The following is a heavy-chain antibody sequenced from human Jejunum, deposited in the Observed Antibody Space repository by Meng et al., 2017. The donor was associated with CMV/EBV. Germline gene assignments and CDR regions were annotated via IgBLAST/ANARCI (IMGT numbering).Heavy chain of an antibody. CDR3: ASAGHSASLNWRGP. J-gene: IGHJ5*02. D-gene: IGHD2-2*01. V-gene: IGHV3-48*04. CDR1: GFAFSGYS. CDR2: ISSAGSTT. Sequence: GFAFSGYSMNWVRQAPGKGLEWVSYISSAGSTTYYADSVKGRFTISRDNAKNSLYLQMNSLRAEDTAVYYCASAGHSASLNWRGPWGLGTLVTVSS.